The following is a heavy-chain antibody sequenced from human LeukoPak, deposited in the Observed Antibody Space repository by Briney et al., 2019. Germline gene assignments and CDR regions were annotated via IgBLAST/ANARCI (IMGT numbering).Heavy chain of an antibody. Sequence: SETLSLTCTVAGGSTSAYYWSWIRQPPGKGLEWIGYIYYSGSTNYNPSLKSRVTRSVDTSKSQFSLKLSSVTAADTAVYYCGRVSRAAGTWAVGGYFGLWGRGTLVTVSS. V-gene: IGHV4-59*01. CDR3: GRVSRAAGTWAVGGYFGL. CDR1: GGSTSAYY. CDR2: IYYSGST. J-gene: IGHJ2*01. D-gene: IGHD6-13*01.